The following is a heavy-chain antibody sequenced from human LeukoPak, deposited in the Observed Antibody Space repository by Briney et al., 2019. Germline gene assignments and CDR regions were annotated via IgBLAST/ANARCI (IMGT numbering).Heavy chain of an antibody. CDR2: INPNSGGT. J-gene: IGHJ3*02. V-gene: IGHV1-2*02. CDR1: GYTFTGYY. Sequence: ASVKVSCKASGYTFTGYYMHWVRQVPGQGLEWMGWINPNSGGTNYAQKFQGRVTMTRDTSISTAYMELSRLRSDDTAVYYCARGYGDHAAVAAFDIWGQGTMVTVSS. CDR3: ARGYGDHAAVAAFDI. D-gene: IGHD4-17*01.